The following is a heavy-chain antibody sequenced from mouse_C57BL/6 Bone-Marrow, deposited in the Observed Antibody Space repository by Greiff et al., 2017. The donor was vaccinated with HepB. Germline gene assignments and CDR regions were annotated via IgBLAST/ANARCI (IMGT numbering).Heavy chain of an antibody. J-gene: IGHJ2*01. CDR1: GYAFSSSW. Sequence: QVQLQQSGPELVKPGASVKISCKASGYAFSSSWMNWVKQRPGKGLEWIGRIYPGDGDTNYNGKFKGKATLTADKSSSTAYMQLSSLTSEDSAVYCCATTVVDYWGQGTTLTVSS. D-gene: IGHD1-1*01. CDR2: IYPGDGDT. CDR3: ATTVVDY. V-gene: IGHV1-82*01.